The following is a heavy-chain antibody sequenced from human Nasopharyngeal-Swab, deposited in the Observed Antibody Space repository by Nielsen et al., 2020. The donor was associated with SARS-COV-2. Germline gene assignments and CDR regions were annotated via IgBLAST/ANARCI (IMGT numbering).Heavy chain of an antibody. CDR1: GFSFRSYG. CDR2: ISYDGSNK. J-gene: IGHJ6*02. D-gene: IGHD3-3*01. V-gene: IGHV3-30*03. Sequence: GESLKISCAASGFSFRSYGMHWVRQAPGKGLAWVAVISYDGSNKDYADSVKGRFTISRDNSKNTSYLQTNSLRADDTAVYHCARGTIFGVVKRGPWDYYGMDVWGQGTTVTVSS. CDR3: ARGTIFGVVKRGPWDYYGMDV.